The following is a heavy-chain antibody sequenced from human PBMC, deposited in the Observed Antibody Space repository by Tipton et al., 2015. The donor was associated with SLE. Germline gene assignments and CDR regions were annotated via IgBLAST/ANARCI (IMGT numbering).Heavy chain of an antibody. CDR2: TYYGGNT. D-gene: IGHD1/OR15-1a*01. CDR3: ARAYGTTAFDI. J-gene: IGHJ3*02. V-gene: IGHV4-39*07. CDR1: GGFVRSGAYY. Sequence: GLVKPSETLSLTCTVSGGFVRSGAYYWGWIRQAPGKGLQWIGTTYYGGNTFSNPSLKSRVTISIDTSTNHFSLRLSSVTAADTAVYYCARAYGTTAFDIWGQGTMVTVSS.